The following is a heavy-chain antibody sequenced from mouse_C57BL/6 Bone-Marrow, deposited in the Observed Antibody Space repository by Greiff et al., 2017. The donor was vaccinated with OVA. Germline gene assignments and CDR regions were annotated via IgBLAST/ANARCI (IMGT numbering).Heavy chain of an antibody. CDR2: IYPGNSDT. CDR1: GYTFTSYW. V-gene: IGHV1-5*01. D-gene: IGHD1-1*01. J-gene: IGHJ4*01. CDR3: TRDYYGPYYYAMDY. Sequence: EVQLVESGTVLARPGASVKMSCKTSGYTFTSYWMHWVKQRPGQGLEWIGAIYPGNSDTSYNQKFKGKAKLTAVTSASTAYMELSSLTNEDSAVYYCTRDYYGPYYYAMDYWGQGTSVTVSS.